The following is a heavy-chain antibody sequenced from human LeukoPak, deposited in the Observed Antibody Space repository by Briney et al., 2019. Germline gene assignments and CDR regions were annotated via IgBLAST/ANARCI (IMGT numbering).Heavy chain of an antibody. V-gene: IGHV4-38-2*02. J-gene: IGHJ5*02. D-gene: IGHD6-19*01. CDR1: GYSISSGYY. CDR2: INHSGST. CDR3: ARHVRKRGIAVAGTPGWFDP. Sequence: PSETLSLTCTVSGYSISSGYYWGWIRQPPGKGLEWIGEINHSGSTNYNPSLKSRVTISVDTSKNQFSLKLSSVTAADTAVYYCARHVRKRGIAVAGTPGWFDPWGQGTLVTVSS.